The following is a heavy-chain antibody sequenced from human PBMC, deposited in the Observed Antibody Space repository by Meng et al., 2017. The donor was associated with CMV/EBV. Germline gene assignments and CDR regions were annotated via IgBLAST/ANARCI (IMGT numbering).Heavy chain of an antibody. V-gene: IGHV4-34*01. D-gene: IGHD6-6*01. CDR3: ARDRSPRPYYFDY. CDR1: GGSFSGYY. CDR2: INHSGST. J-gene: IGHJ4*02. Sequence: SETLSLTCAVYGGSFSGYYWSWIRQPPGKGLEWIGEINHSGSTNYNPSLKSRVTISVDTYKNQFSLKLSSVTAADTAVYYCARDRSPRPYYFDYWGQGTLVTVSS.